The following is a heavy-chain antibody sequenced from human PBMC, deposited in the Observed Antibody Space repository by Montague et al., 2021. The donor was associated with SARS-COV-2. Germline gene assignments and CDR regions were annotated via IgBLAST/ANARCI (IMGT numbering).Heavy chain of an antibody. J-gene: IGHJ4*02. V-gene: IGHV6-1*01. Sequence: CAISGDSVSSNSAAWNWIRQSPSRGLEWLGGTYYRSKWYNDYAVSVKSRITINPDTSKNQFSLHLNSATPEDTAVYYCARGGSWLYYFDYWGQGTLVTVSS. CDR1: GDSVSSNSAA. D-gene: IGHD6-13*01. CDR2: TYYRSKWYN. CDR3: ARGGSWLYYFDY.